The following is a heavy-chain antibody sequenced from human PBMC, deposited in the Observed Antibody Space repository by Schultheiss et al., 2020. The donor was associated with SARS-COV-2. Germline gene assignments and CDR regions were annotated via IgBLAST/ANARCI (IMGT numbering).Heavy chain of an antibody. CDR2: IYYSGST. CDR1: GGSVSSGSYY. Sequence: SETLSLTCTVSGGSVSSGSYYWSWIRQHPGKGLEWIGYIYYSGSTYYNPSLKSRVTISVDTSKNQFSLKLSSVTAADTAVYYCARESRGGLMVYGTHYYYGMDVWGQGTTVTVSS. V-gene: IGHV4-31*03. J-gene: IGHJ6*02. D-gene: IGHD2-8*01. CDR3: ARESRGGLMVYGTHYYYGMDV.